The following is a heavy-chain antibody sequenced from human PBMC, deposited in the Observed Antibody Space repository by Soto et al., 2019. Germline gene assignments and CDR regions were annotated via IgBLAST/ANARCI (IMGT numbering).Heavy chain of an antibody. V-gene: IGHV3-33*01. Sequence: QVQLVESGGGVVQPGRSLRLSCAASGFTFSSYGMHWVRQAPGKGLEWVAVIWYDGSNKYYVDSVKGRFTISRDNSKNALYLQMNSLRAEDTAIYSCARAEDTPMAYYYYGMDVWGQGTTVTVSS. D-gene: IGHD5-18*01. CDR2: IWYDGSNK. CDR3: ARAEDTPMAYYYYGMDV. CDR1: GFTFSSYG. J-gene: IGHJ6*02.